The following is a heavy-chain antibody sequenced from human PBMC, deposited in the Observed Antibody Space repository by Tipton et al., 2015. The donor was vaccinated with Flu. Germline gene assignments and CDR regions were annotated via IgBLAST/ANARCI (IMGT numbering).Heavy chain of an antibody. D-gene: IGHD2-21*02. Sequence: SLRLSCAASGFIFSDYAMHWVRQVPGKGLEWMALISYDGTDADYADSVKGRFTISRDNSKNTLYLQLNSLRADDTAVYYCARVMTAAHYYGLDVWGQGTTVTVSS. CDR1: GFIFSDYA. CDR2: ISYDGTDA. J-gene: IGHJ6*02. CDR3: ARVMTAAHYYGLDV. V-gene: IGHV3-30*14.